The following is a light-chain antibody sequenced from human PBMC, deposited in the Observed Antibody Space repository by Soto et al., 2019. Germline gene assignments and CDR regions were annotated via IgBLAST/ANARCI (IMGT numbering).Light chain of an antibody. CDR2: DTS. CDR3: QQCTNWPLRT. J-gene: IGKJ4*01. CDR1: QSIRNN. Sequence: EVVMTQSPVTLSVSPGESATLSCRASQSIRNNLAWYQQKPGQAPRLLISDTSTRATSIPARFNGSGSGTEFSLAISNLQSEDFAVYYCQQCTNWPLRTFGGGTKVDIK. V-gene: IGKV3-15*01.